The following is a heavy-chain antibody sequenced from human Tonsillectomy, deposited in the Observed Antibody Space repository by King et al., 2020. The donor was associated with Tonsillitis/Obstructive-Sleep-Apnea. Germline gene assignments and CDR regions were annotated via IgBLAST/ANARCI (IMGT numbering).Heavy chain of an antibody. CDR2: VNHSGST. CDR3: ARMVPAWSYACDI. CDR1: GGSFSGYY. Sequence: VQLQQWGAGLLKPSETLSLTCGVYGGSFSGYYWSWIRQPPGKGLVWIGEVNHSGSTNYNPSLKSRVTISVDTSKNQFSLKLNSVTAADTAVYYCARMVPAWSYACDIWGQGTMVTVSS. J-gene: IGHJ3*02. D-gene: IGHD3-10*01. V-gene: IGHV4-34*01.